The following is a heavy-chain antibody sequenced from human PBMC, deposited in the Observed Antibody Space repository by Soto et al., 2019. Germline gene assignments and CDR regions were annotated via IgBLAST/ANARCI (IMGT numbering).Heavy chain of an antibody. D-gene: IGHD2-15*01. CDR3: ARHTDGCSGGSCYAIDY. V-gene: IGHV4-39*01. J-gene: IGHJ4*02. Sequence: SETLSLTCTVSGGSISSSSYYWGWIRQPPGKGLEWIGSIYYSGSTYYNPSLKSRVTISVDTSKNQFSLKLSSVTAADTAVYYCARHTDGCSGGSCYAIDYWGQGTLVTVSS. CDR2: IYYSGST. CDR1: GGSISSSSYY.